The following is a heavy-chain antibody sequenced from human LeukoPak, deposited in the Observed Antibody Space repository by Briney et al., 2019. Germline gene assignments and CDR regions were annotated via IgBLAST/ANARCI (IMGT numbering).Heavy chain of an antibody. CDR3: ARGFESGTSPIDL. CDR2: IYATDLT. V-gene: IGHV4-4*07. Sequence: SETLSLTCTVSGRSIRSVYWNWIRQSAGKGLEWIGRIYATDLTNYNPSLKSRVTLSVDMSKNELSLTLKSVTAADTAVYYCARGFESGTSPIDLWGQGALVTVSS. D-gene: IGHD3-10*01. CDR1: GRSIRSVY. J-gene: IGHJ5*02.